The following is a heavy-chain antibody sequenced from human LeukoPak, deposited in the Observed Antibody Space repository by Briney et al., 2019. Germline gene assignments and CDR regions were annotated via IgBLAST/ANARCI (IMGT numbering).Heavy chain of an antibody. CDR3: ARGYDFWSGYYMGSAYYYYMDV. V-gene: IGHV1-46*03. CDR1: GYTFTSYY. Sequence: ASVKVSCKASGYTFTSYYMHWVRQAPGQGLEWMGIINPSGGSTSYAQKFQGRVTMTRDTSTSTVYMELSSLRSEDTDVYYCARGYDFWSGYYMGSAYYYYMDVWGKGTTVTVSS. J-gene: IGHJ6*03. CDR2: INPSGGST. D-gene: IGHD3-3*01.